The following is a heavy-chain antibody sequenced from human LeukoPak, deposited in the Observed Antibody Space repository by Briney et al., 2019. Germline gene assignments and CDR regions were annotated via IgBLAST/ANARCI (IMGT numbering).Heavy chain of an antibody. D-gene: IGHD5-12*01. V-gene: IGHV4-59*01. J-gene: IGHJ4*02. CDR1: GASISTYY. CDR2: IYHSGTT. Sequence: PSETLSLTCTVSGASISTYYWSWIRQPPGKGLEWIGYIYHSGTTNYNPSLKSRVTISADTSKNQFSLKLSSVIAADTAVYYCARTPSAAVARASHDYWGQGTLVTVSS. CDR3: ARTPSAAVARASHDY.